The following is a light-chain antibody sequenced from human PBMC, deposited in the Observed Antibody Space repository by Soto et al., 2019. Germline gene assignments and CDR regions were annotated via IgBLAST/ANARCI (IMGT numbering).Light chain of an antibody. V-gene: IGLV2-14*01. CDR3: SSFSSDTTLFV. J-gene: IGLJ1*01. Sequence: QSALTQPASVSGSPGQSLTISCTGTSSDVGVYNHVSWYQQHPGKAPKLMIYDVSNRPSGVSNRFSGSKSGNTASLTISGLQAEDESDYYCSSFSSDTTLFVFGGGTKLTVL. CDR2: DVS. CDR1: SSDVGVYNH.